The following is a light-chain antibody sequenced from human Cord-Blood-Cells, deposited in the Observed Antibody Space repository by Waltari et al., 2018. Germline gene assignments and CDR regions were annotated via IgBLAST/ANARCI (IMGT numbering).Light chain of an antibody. J-gene: IGKJ5*01. Sequence: EIVLTQSPATLSLSPGERATLSCRASQSVSSYLAWYQQKSGQAPRLLIYDSSNRATVIPARFSGSGSGTDFTLTISSLEPEDFAVYYCQQRSNWITFGQGTRLEIK. CDR1: QSVSSY. CDR3: QQRSNWIT. V-gene: IGKV3-11*01. CDR2: DSS.